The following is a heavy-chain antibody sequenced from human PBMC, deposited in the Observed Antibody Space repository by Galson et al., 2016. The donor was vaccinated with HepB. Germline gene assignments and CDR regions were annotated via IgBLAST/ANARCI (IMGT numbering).Heavy chain of an antibody. CDR2: IKSKTDGGTT. J-gene: IGHJ4*02. Sequence: SLRLSCAASGFTFSNAWMSWVRHAPGKGLEWVGRIKSKTDGGTTDYAAPVKGRFTISRDNFENTLYLQMNSLTAEDTAGYYCAREGSFMLTFFDYWGQGTLVTGSS. D-gene: IGHD4/OR15-4a*01. CDR3: AREGSFMLTFFDY. CDR1: GFTFSNAW. V-gene: IGHV3-15*01.